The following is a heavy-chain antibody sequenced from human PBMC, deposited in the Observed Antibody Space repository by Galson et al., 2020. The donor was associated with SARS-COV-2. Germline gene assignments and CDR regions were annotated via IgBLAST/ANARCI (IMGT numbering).Heavy chain of an antibody. J-gene: IGHJ4*02. CDR1: GYTLTELS. V-gene: IGHV1-24*01. D-gene: IGHD5-18*01. CDR3: ATDFAAPGYSYGYGY. Sequence: ASVTVSCKVSGYTLTELSMHWVRQAPGKGLEWMGVFDPEDGETIYAQKFQGRVTMTEDTSTDTAYMELSSLRSEDTAVYYCATDFAAPGYSYGYGYWGQGTLVTVSS. CDR2: FDPEDGET.